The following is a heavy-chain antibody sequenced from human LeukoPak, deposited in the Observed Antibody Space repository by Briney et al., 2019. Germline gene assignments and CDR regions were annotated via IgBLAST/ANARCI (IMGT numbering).Heavy chain of an antibody. J-gene: IGHJ4*02. CDR1: GFSFSNYA. CDR3: AEGLRF. D-gene: IGHD4-17*01. CDR2: IYSGGST. Sequence: GGSLRLSCAASGFSFSNYAMSWVRQAPGKGLEWVSVIYSGGSTYYADSVKGRFTISRDNSKNTLYLQMNSLRAEDTAVYYCAEGLRFWGQGTLVTVSS. V-gene: IGHV3-66*01.